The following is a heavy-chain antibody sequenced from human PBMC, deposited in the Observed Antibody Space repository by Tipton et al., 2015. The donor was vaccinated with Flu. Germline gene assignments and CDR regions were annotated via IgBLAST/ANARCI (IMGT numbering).Heavy chain of an antibody. D-gene: IGHD7-27*01. J-gene: IGHJ5*02. V-gene: IGHV4-38-2*01. CDR2: IYTSGST. CDR1: GDSIGSRYY. CDR3: ASSLGPMNWFDP. Sequence: LRLSCSVSGDSIGSRYYWGWIRQPPGKGLEWIGRIYTSGSTNYNPSLKSRVTISVDTSKNQFSLKLSSVTAADTAVYYCASSLGPMNWFDPWGQGTLVTVSS.